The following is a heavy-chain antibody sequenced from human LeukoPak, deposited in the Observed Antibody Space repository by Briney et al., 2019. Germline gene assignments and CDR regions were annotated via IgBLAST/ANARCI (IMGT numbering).Heavy chain of an antibody. CDR1: GGSISSGDYY. J-gene: IGHJ5*02. CDR3: ARPYYYDSRIDP. D-gene: IGHD3-22*01. V-gene: IGHV4-30-4*01. Sequence: SQTLSLTCTVSGGSISSGDYYWSWIRQPPGKGLEWIAYMYYSGSTYYNPSLKSRVTMSADASKNQLSLKLSSVTAADTAVYYCARPYYYDSRIDPWGQGILVTVSS. CDR2: MYYSGST.